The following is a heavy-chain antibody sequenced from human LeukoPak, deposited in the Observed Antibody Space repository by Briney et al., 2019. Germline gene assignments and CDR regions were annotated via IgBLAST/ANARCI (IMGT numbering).Heavy chain of an antibody. CDR1: GFTFSGSA. V-gene: IGHV3-73*01. CDR2: IRSKANGYMT. Sequence: TGGSLRLSCAASGFTFSGSAMHWVRQASGKGLEWVGRIRSKANGYMTVYGASVKGRFTISRDDSQRATYVQMNSLKIEDTAVYYCTRLAGGDAFDIWGPGTMVTVSS. J-gene: IGHJ3*02. CDR3: TRLAGGDAFDI. D-gene: IGHD2-15*01.